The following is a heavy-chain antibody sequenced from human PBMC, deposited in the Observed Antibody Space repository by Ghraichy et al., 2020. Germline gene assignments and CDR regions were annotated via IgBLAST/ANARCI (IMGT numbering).Heavy chain of an antibody. CDR1: GFTFSSYW. CDR3: ARDITMVRGVITDAFDI. V-gene: IGHV3-7*03. J-gene: IGHJ3*02. CDR2: IKQDGSEK. D-gene: IGHD3-10*01. Sequence: GGSLRLSCAASGFTFSSYWMSWVRQAPGKGLEWAANIKQDGSEKYYVDSVKGRFTISRDNAKNSLYLQMNSLRAEDTAVYYCARDITMVRGVITDAFDIWGQGTMVTVSS.